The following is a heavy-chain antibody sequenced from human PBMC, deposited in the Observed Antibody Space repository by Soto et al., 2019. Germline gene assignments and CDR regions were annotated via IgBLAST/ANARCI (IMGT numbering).Heavy chain of an antibody. V-gene: IGHV3-48*01. CDR1: GFTFSTYS. CDR2: ISSSSTI. J-gene: IGHJ4*02. D-gene: IGHD3-9*01. CDR3: ARERGSSLTFDY. Sequence: GGSLRLSCAASGFTFSTYSMNWVRQAPGKGLEWVSSISSSSTIYYADSVKGRFTISRDNVQNSLYLQMHSLRAEDTAVYYCARERGSSLTFDYWGQGTLVTVS.